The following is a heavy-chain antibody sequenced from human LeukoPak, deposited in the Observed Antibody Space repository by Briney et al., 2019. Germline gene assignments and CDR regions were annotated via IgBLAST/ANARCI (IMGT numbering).Heavy chain of an antibody. Sequence: ASVKVSCKASGYTFTSYDINWVRQATGQGLEWMGWMNPNSGNTGYAQKFQGRVTITTDESTSTAYMELSSLRSEDTAVYYCARGTNEGYFDYWGQGTLVTVSS. V-gene: IGHV1-8*03. CDR1: GYTFTSYD. J-gene: IGHJ4*02. CDR3: ARGTNEGYFDY. CDR2: MNPNSGNT.